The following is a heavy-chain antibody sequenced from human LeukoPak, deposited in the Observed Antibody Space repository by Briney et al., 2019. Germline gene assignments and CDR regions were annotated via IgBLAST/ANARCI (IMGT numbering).Heavy chain of an antibody. J-gene: IGHJ1*01. CDR1: GGTFSSYA. V-gene: IGHV1-69*05. Sequence: SVKVSCKASGGTFSSYAISWVRQAPGQGLEWMGEIIPIFGTANYAQKFQGRVTITTDESTSTAYMELSSLRSEDTAVYYCASVNGDGAEYFQHWGQGTLVTVSS. CDR3: ASVNGDGAEYFQH. CDR2: IIPIFGTA. D-gene: IGHD2-21*01.